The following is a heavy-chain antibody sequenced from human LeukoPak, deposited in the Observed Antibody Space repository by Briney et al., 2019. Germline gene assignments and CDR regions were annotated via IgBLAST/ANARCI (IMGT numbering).Heavy chain of an antibody. V-gene: IGHV1-18*01. CDR1: GYTFTMYV. D-gene: IGHD3-10*01. CDR2: ISPYNGNS. J-gene: IGHJ4*02. CDR3: AREGDTSALAY. Sequence: ASVTVSFKASGYTFTMYVINWVRQAPGQGREWMGWISPYNGNSDSAQKLQGRVTMTTDTSTTTAYMELRRLRSDDTAVYFCAREGDTSALAYWGQGTLVTVSS.